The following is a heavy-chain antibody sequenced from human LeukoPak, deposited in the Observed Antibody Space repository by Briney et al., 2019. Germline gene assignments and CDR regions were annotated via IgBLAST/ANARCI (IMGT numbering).Heavy chain of an antibody. CDR3: ARDSYYYDSSGYYFWFDP. D-gene: IGHD3-22*01. J-gene: IGHJ5*02. V-gene: IGHV6-1*01. Sequence: SQTLSLTCSISGDSVSSNAAAWNWIRQSPSRGLEWLGRTYYRSKWYTEYAVSVKSRITVKSDTSKNQFSLQLNSVTPEDTAVYYCARDSYYYDSSGYYFWFDPWGQGTLVTVSS. CDR2: TYYRSKWYT. CDR1: GDSVSSNAAA.